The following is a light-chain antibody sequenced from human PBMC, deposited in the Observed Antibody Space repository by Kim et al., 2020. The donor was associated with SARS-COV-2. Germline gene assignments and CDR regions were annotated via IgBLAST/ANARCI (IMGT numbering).Light chain of an antibody. CDR2: GAS. Sequence: SPGGSATLSCRASPGIGSILAGSQQRPGQAPRLLLDGASTRATGIPARFSGSGSGTEFTLTISSLQSEDFAVYYCQQYNNWHRLTFGGGTKVDIK. CDR1: PGIGSI. J-gene: IGKJ4*01. CDR3: QQYNNWHRLT. V-gene: IGKV3-15*01.